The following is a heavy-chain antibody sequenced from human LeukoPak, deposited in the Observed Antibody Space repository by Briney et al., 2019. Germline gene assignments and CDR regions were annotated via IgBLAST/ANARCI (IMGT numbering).Heavy chain of an antibody. V-gene: IGHV3-21*01. D-gene: IGHD2-21*02. CDR1: RFMFSAYR. CDR2: VSSSSSYI. Sequence: PGGSLRLSCAASRFMFSAYRMNWVRQAPGKGLESVSSVSSSSSYIYYADSVEGRFTISRDNAKNSLYLQMNSLRAEDTAVYYCATSYHYCGGDCYPESYYYYMDVWGKGTTVTVSS. J-gene: IGHJ6*03. CDR3: ATSYHYCGGDCYPESYYYYMDV.